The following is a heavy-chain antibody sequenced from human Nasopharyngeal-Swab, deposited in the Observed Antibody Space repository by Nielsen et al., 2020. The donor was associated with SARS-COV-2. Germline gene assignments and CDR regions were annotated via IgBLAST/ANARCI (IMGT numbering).Heavy chain of an antibody. CDR1: GYTFTGYY. Sequence: ASVKVSCKASGYTFTGYYMHWVRQAPGQGLEWMGWINPNSGGTNYAQKFQGRVTMTRDTSTSTVFMDLSSLRSEDTAVYYCARRGRCSGSSCDMDVWGQGTTVTVSS. V-gene: IGHV1-2*02. CDR3: ARRGRCSGSSCDMDV. J-gene: IGHJ6*02. CDR2: INPNSGGT. D-gene: IGHD2-2*01.